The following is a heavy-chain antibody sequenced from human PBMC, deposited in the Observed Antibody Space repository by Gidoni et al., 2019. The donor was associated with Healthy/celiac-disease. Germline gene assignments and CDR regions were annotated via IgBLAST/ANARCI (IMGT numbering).Heavy chain of an antibody. V-gene: IGHV3-23*01. J-gene: IGHJ4*02. CDR3: AKSGMVAATLYVY. D-gene: IGHD2-15*01. CDR2: ISGSGGST. Sequence: EGKLFESGGGLVQPGGSLRLSCAASGFTVSSYAMSWVRQAPGKGLEWSSAISGSGGSTYYADSVKGRFTISRDNSKNTLYLQMNSLRAEDTAVYYCAKSGMVAATLYVYWGQGTLVTVSS. CDR1: GFTVSSYA.